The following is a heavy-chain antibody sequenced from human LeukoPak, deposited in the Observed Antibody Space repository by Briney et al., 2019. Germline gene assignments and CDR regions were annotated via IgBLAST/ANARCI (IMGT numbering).Heavy chain of an antibody. CDR1: GFTFSTYW. CDR3: ARGSSRRFDY. V-gene: IGHV3-7*01. Sequence: GGSLRLSCAASGFTFSTYWMSWVRQAPGKGLEWVAYIKQDGSEKYYVDSVKGRFTTSRDNAKNSLYLQMNSLRAEDTAVYYCARGSSRRFDYWGQGTLVTVSS. D-gene: IGHD6-19*01. CDR2: IKQDGSEK. J-gene: IGHJ4*02.